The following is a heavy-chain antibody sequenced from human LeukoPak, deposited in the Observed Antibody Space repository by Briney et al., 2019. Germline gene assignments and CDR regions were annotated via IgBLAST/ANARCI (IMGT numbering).Heavy chain of an antibody. CDR1: GDSFNYNADY. Sequence: SETLSLTRIFSGDSFNYNADYWGWIRQPPGKGLGWIGSIYHTGSTYYTPSLSSRVTMSLDTSTNQFSLRLSSVTAADAAVYYCARLRGGRSTMLRGVNLYYWGQGVLVTVSS. D-gene: IGHD3-10*01. J-gene: IGHJ4*02. CDR2: IYHTGST. V-gene: IGHV4-39*01. CDR3: ARLRGGRSTMLRGVNLYY.